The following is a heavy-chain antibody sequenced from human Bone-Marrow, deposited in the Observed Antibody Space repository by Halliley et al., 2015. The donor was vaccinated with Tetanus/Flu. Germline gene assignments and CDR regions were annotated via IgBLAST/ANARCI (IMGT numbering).Heavy chain of an antibody. CDR1: GGSIRRDY. CDR2: IYDIGIT. J-gene: IGHJ5*02. Sequence: TLSLTCTVSGGSIRRDYWSWIRQTPGKGLEWIGYIYDIGITNYNPSLRRRVTMSLDTSNNQFSLRLRSVTTADAAVYYCARGRPSDTWFINWLDPWGQGTLVTVSS. V-gene: IGHV4-59*01. CDR3: ARGRPSDTWFINWLDP. D-gene: IGHD3-10*01.